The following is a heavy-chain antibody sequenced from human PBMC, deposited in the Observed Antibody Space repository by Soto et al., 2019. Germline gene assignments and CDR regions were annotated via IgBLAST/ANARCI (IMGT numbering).Heavy chain of an antibody. CDR3: ARRSTTVTTQPFDY. V-gene: IGHV4-39*01. CDR2: IYYSGGT. J-gene: IGHJ4*02. Sequence: PSETLSLTCTVSGGSISGRSYYWAWIRQPPGKGLVYIGSIYYSGGTYYNPSLKSRVTISVDTSKNQFSLKLSSVTAADTAVYYCARRSTTVTTQPFDYWGQGTLVTVSS. CDR1: GGSISGRSYY. D-gene: IGHD4-17*01.